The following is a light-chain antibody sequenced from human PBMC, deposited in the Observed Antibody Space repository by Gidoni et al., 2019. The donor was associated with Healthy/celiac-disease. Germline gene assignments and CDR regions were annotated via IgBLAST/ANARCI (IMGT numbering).Light chain of an antibody. CDR1: QSVSSY. V-gene: IGKV3-11*01. CDR2: DAS. J-gene: IGKJ4*01. CDR3: QQRSNWPLT. Sequence: IVLTQSPATLSLSPGERATLSCRSSQSVSSYLAWYQQKPGQAPTLLIYDASSRATGIPATCSGSGSGTDFTLTISILEPEDFAVYYCQQRSNWPLTFGGGTKVEIK.